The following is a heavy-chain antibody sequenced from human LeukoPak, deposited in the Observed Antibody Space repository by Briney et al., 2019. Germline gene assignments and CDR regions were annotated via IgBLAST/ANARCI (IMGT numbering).Heavy chain of an antibody. CDR1: GYTFTSYD. V-gene: IGHV1-8*03. CDR3: ARALIGLDAFEI. CDR2: MNPNSGNT. Sequence: ASVKVSCKASGYTFTSYDINWVRQATGQGLEWMGWMNPNSGNTGYAQKFQGRATITRKTSIRKAYMELSSQRSEDTAGYYCARALIGLDAFEIWGQGTMVSVSS. D-gene: IGHD2-21*01. J-gene: IGHJ3*02.